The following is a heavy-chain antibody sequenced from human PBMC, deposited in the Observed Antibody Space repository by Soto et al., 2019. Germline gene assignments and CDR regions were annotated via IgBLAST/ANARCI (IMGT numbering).Heavy chain of an antibody. V-gene: IGHV4-61*08. D-gene: IGHD6-19*01. J-gene: IGHJ1*01. CDR2: IYYSGST. CDR1: GGSISSGGYY. CDR3: ARHPGYSSGWYLYFQH. Sequence: PSETLSLTCTVSGGSISSGGYYWSWIRQPPGKGLEWIGYIYYSGSTNYNPSLKSRVTISVDTSKNQFSLKLSSVTAADTAVYYCARHPGYSSGWYLYFQHWGQGTLVTVSS.